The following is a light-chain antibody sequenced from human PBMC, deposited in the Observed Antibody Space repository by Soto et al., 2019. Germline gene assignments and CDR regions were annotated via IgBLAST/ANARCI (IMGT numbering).Light chain of an antibody. V-gene: IGKV1-5*03. CDR3: QQYNSYPCT. Sequence: DIQMTQSPSTLSASVGDRVTITCRASQSIGSWLAWYQQRPGKAPKVLIYKASNLESGVPSRFSGSGSGTEFTLTISSLQPDDFATYYCQQYNSYPCTFGQGTKLEIK. CDR1: QSIGSW. CDR2: KAS. J-gene: IGKJ2*02.